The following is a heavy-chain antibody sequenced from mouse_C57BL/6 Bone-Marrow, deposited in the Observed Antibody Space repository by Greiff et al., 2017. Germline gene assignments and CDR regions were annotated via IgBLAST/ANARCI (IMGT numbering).Heavy chain of an antibody. CDR1: GYTFTSYW. D-gene: IGHD1-2*01. V-gene: IGHV1-64*01. CDR3: AALLLRPFDY. CDR2: IHPISGST. Sequence: QVQLQQPGAELVKPGASVKLSCKASGYTFTSYWLHWVKQRPGQGLEWIGMIHPISGSTNYNEKFKSKANLTVDKSSSTAYMQLSSLTSEDSAVYYCAALLLRPFDYWGQGTTLTVSS. J-gene: IGHJ2*01.